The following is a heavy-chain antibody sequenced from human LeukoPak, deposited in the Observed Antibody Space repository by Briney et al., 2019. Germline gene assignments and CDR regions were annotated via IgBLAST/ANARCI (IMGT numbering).Heavy chain of an antibody. J-gene: IGHJ5*02. D-gene: IGHD2-15*01. V-gene: IGHV3-21*01. CDR1: GFTFSSYS. CDR3: ARDGMCGYCSGGSCSACWFNP. Sequence: PGGSLRLSCAASGFTFSSYSMNWVRQAPGKGLEWVSSISSSSSYIYYADSVKGRFTISRDNAKNSLYLQMNSLRAEDTAVYYCARDGMCGYCSGGSCSACWFNPWGQGTLVTVSS. CDR2: ISSSSSYI.